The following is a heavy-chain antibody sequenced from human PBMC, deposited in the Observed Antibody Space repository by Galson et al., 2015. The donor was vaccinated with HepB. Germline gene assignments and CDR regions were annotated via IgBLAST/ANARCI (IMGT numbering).Heavy chain of an antibody. D-gene: IGHD2-2*02. CDR3: AKGDVWGPAAINYGLHV. J-gene: IGHJ6*02. V-gene: IGHV3-23*01. CDR1: GFSFSSYA. CDR2: ISGHGGDT. Sequence: SLRLSCAASGFSFSSYAMTWVRQAPGKGLEWVSSISGHGGDTKYGDSVKGRFTIFSDKAKSTLYLQMNSLRAEDTAVYYCAKGDVWGPAAINYGLHVWGQGTTVTVSS.